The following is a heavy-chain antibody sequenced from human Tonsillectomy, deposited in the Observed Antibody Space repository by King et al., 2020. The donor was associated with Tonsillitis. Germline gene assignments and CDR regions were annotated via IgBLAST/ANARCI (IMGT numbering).Heavy chain of an antibody. CDR1: GFTVSSNY. CDR2: IYSGGST. V-gene: IGHV3-66*04. J-gene: IGHJ3*02. Sequence: QLVQSGGGLVQPGGSLRLSCAASGFTVSSNYMSWVRQAPGKGLEWVSVIYSGGSTYYADSVKGRFTISRDNSKNTLYLQMNSLRSEYTAVYYCARQTIYSYGWVGAFDIWGQGTMVTVSS. CDR3: ARQTIYSYGWVGAFDI. D-gene: IGHD5-18*01.